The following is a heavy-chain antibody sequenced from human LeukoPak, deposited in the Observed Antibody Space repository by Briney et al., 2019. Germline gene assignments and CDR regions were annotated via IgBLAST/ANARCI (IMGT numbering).Heavy chain of an antibody. V-gene: IGHV3-30-3*01. D-gene: IGHD1-1*01. Sequence: GGSLRLSCAASGFTFYIYAIHWVRQAPGKGLQWVAVIGDDGSHKDYVDSVKGRFTISRDNSKNTLYLQMNSLRAEDTAVYYCARDTTGHYDYWGQGTLVTVSS. CDR1: GFTFYIYA. J-gene: IGHJ4*02. CDR2: IGDDGSHK. CDR3: ARDTTGHYDY.